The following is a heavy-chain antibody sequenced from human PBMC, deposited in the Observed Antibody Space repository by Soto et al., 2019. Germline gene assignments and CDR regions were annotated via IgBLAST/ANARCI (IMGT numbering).Heavy chain of an antibody. CDR3: ARHRGGHFYSGMNV. Sequence: QVQLVQSGAEVKKPGSSVKVSCKASGGTFSSYAFSWVRQAPGQGLEWMGGIIPISAIANYAQRFQGRVTITADDSTSTAYMELSSLTCEDTAVYYCARHRGGHFYSGMNVWGQGTTVTVSS. CDR2: IIPISAIA. V-gene: IGHV1-69*01. J-gene: IGHJ6*02. CDR1: GGTFSSYA.